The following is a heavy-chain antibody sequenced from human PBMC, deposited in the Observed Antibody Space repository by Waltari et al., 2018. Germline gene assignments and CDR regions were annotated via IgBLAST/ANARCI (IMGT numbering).Heavy chain of an antibody. CDR1: GGSISSSRYY. V-gene: IGHV4-39*07. CDR3: ARDPWDSSGYPYYYGMDV. J-gene: IGHJ6*02. D-gene: IGHD3-22*01. CDR2: IYYSVST. Sequence: QLQLQESGPGLVKPSETLSLTCTVSGGSISSSRYYWGWLRQHPGKGLEWIGSIYYSVSTYYNPSLKSRVTISVDTSKNQFSLKLSSVTAADTAVYYCARDPWDSSGYPYYYGMDVWGQGTTVTVSS.